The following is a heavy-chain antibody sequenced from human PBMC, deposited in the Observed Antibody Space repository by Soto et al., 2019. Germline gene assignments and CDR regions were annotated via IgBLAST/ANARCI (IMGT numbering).Heavy chain of an antibody. J-gene: IGHJ3*02. V-gene: IGHV3-23*01. CDR2: IRASGSTT. Sequence: WGSLRVSCVTSDFTLGNSAMSWVRQAPGKGLEWVSAIRASGSTTYYADSVKGRFIISRDISRNTLYVQMNSLKAEDTAVYYCAKGFLYSESSGREGFDAFDIWGQGTLVTVSS. CDR3: AKGFLYSESSGREGFDAFDI. CDR1: DFTLGNSA. D-gene: IGHD3-22*01.